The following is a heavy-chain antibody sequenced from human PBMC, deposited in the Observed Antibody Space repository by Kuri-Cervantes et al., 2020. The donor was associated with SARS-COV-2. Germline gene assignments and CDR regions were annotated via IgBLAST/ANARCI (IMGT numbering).Heavy chain of an antibody. Sequence: LSLTCAASGFPFNDYYFTWIRQAPGKGLEWVSSIRPSGGSKFYADSVKGRFTISRDDAKGSLYLQMNSLRAEDTAVYYCARSIIDYWGQGTLVTVSS. D-gene: IGHD3-9*01. V-gene: IGHV3-11*04. CDR2: IRPSGGSK. J-gene: IGHJ4*02. CDR1: GFPFNDYY. CDR3: ARSIIDY.